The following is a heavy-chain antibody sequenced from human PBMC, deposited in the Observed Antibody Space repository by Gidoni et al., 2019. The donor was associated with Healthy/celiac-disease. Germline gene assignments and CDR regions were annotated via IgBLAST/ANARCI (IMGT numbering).Heavy chain of an antibody. CDR1: GFTFSSYA. J-gene: IGHJ4*02. CDR2: ISYDVSNK. CDR3: ARDQDSYFDY. V-gene: IGHV3-30-3*01. Sequence: QVQLVESGGGVVQPGRYLRLSCAASGFTFSSYAMHWVRQAPGQGLEWVAVISYDVSNKYYADSVKGRFTISRDNSKNTLYLQMNSLRAEDTAVYYCARDQDSYFDYWGQGTLVTVSS.